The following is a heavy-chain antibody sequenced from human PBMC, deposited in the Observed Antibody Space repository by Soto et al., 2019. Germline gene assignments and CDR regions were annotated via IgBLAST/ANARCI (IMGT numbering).Heavy chain of an antibody. J-gene: IGHJ4*02. Sequence: QVQLVESGGGVVQPGRSLRLSCAASGFTFSSYAMHWVRQAPGKGLEWVAVISYDGSNKYYADSVKGRFTISRENSKNTLYMQMNSLRGEDTAVYYCARGDSSGWYVNYFDYWGQGTLVTVSS. V-gene: IGHV3-30-3*01. CDR3: ARGDSSGWYVNYFDY. D-gene: IGHD6-19*01. CDR2: ISYDGSNK. CDR1: GFTFSSYA.